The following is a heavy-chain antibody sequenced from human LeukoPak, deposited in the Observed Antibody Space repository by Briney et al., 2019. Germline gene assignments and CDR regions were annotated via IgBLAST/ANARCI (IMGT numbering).Heavy chain of an antibody. D-gene: IGHD3-9*01. V-gene: IGHV4-61*02. CDR2: IYTSGST. J-gene: IGHJ4*02. CDR3: ASGLRYFDLYY. Sequence: SETLSPTCIVSGGSISSSSYYWSWIRQPAGKGLEWIGRIYTSGSTNYNPSLKSRVTISVDTSKNQFSLKLSSVTAADTAVYYCASGLRYFDLYYWGQGTLVTVSS. CDR1: GGSISSSSYY.